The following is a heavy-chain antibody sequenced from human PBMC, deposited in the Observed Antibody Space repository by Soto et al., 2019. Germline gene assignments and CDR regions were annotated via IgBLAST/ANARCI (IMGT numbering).Heavy chain of an antibody. J-gene: IGHJ4*02. CDR2: LSHSGST. V-gene: IGHV4-59*08. D-gene: IGHD4-17*01. CDR3: ARHLSVTTRFAY. CDR1: GGSISSYY. Sequence: QVQLQESGPGLVKPSETLSLTCTVSGGSISSYYWSWIRQPPGKRLEWIGYLSHSGSTNYNPSLTSRVPISVDTSKNQFSLKLSSVTAADTAVYSWARHLSVTTRFAYWGREPWSPSPQ.